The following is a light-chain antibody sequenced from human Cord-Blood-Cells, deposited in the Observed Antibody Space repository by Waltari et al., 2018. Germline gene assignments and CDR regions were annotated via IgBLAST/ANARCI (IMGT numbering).Light chain of an antibody. CDR3: QQSYRTPMYT. J-gene: IGKJ2*01. CDR1: QSIRRY. V-gene: IGKV1-39*01. Sequence: DIQMTQPPSSLSASVGDGVTITCRASQSIRRYLNWYQQKPGKAPKLLIYAASSLQSGVPSRFSSSGSGTDDTLTISSLQRGDFATYYCQQSYRTPMYTFGQGTKLEIK. CDR2: AAS.